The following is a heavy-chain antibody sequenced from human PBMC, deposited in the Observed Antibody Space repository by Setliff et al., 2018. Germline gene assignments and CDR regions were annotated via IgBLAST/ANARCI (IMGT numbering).Heavy chain of an antibody. D-gene: IGHD5-12*01. Sequence: ASVKVSCKASGYTFTSYDINWVRQATGQGLEWMGWMNPNSGNTGYAQKFQGRVTITADKSTSTAYMELSSLRSEDTAVYYCARVTGEMATIEESAYYFDYWGQGTLVTVSS. CDR1: GYTFTSYD. CDR3: ARVTGEMATIEESAYYFDY. J-gene: IGHJ4*02. V-gene: IGHV1-8*03. CDR2: MNPNSGNT.